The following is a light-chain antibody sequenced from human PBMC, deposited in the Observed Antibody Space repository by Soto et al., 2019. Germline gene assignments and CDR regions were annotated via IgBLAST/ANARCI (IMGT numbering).Light chain of an antibody. CDR3: QQYSSLWT. V-gene: IGKV3-20*01. CDR2: GAS. J-gene: IGKJ1*01. Sequence: EVELTQSPGTLSLYNGERATLSCRTSQSVSNNYLAWYQQKPGQAPRLLIYGASSRATGIPDRFSGSGSGTDFTLSISRLEPEDFAVYYCQQYSSLWTFGQGTNVDIK. CDR1: QSVSNNY.